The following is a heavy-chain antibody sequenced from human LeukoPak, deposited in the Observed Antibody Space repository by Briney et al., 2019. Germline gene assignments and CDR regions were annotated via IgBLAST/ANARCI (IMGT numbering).Heavy chain of an antibody. CDR3: AKDSLAYCTSSSCFDFDF. Sequence: QPGGSLRLSCAASGFTFNSYAMSWVRQAPGKGLEWVSGISVAGSKRHYADSVEGRFTISRDNSKNTLYLQMNSLRAEDTALYYCAKDSLAYCTSSSCFDFDFWGQGALVTVSS. D-gene: IGHD2-2*01. V-gene: IGHV3-23*01. CDR2: ISVAGSKR. J-gene: IGHJ4*02. CDR1: GFTFNSYA.